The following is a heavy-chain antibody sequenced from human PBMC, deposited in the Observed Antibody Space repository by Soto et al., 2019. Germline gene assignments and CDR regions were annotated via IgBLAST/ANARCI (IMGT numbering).Heavy chain of an antibody. CDR1: GDSVSRGSYH. CDR2: KPYTGSP. Sequence: SETLSLTCSVSGDSVSRGSYHWSWIRQPPGKGLEWIGFKPYTGSPDYNPSLKSRVVISIDRSKNQFSLKLSSATATDTAVYFCAKVGWGGDSWGQGTLVTVSS. J-gene: IGHJ4*02. CDR3: AKVGWGGDS. V-gene: IGHV4-61*01. D-gene: IGHD7-27*01.